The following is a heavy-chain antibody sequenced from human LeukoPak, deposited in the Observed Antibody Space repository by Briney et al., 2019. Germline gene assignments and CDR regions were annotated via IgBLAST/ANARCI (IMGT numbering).Heavy chain of an antibody. CDR3: ARSVSSTWYVLGFDP. CDR2: INHSGST. CDR1: GGSFSGYY. J-gene: IGHJ5*02. Sequence: PSETLSLTCAVYGGSFSGYYWSWIRQPPGKGLEWIGEINHSGSTNYNPSLKSRVTMSVDTSKNQFSLKLSSVTAADTAVYYCARSVSSTWYVLGFDPWGQGTLVTVSS. D-gene: IGHD6-13*01. V-gene: IGHV4-34*01.